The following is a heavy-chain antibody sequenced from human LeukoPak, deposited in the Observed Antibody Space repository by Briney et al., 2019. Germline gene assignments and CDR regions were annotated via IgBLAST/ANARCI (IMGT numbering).Heavy chain of an antibody. CDR2: ISAKNGNT. D-gene: IGHD1-1*01. Sequence: ASVKVSCKANGCTFSTYGITWVRQAPGQGLEWMGWISAKNGNTKYAQKFQGRVTMTTDTSTNTGYMDLTSLISDDTAVYYCARDGASDWNDMLDHWGQGTLVTVSS. J-gene: IGHJ4*02. V-gene: IGHV1-18*01. CDR3: ARDGASDWNDMLDH. CDR1: GCTFSTYG.